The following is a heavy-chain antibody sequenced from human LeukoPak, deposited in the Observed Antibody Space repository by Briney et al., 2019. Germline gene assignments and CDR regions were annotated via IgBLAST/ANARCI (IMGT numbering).Heavy chain of an antibody. J-gene: IGHJ5*02. V-gene: IGHV1-69*06. CDR2: IIPIFGTA. D-gene: IGHD2-2*01. CDR3: AGGGGHCSSTSCYAGNWFDP. Sequence: SVKVSCKASGGTFSSYGISWVRQAPGQGLEWMGGIIPIFGTANYAQKFQGRVTITADKSTSTAYMELSSLRSEDTAVYYCAGGGGHCSSTSCYAGNWFDPWGQGTLVTVSS. CDR1: GGTFSSYG.